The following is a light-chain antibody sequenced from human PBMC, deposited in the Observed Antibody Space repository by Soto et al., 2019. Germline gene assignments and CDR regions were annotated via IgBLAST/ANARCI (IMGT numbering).Light chain of an antibody. CDR1: QDINTY. CDR3: QQYHTLDT. J-gene: IGKJ2*01. Sequence: DIQMTQSPSSLSASVGDRVSITCQASQDINTYLNWYQQKPGRAPKLLIYDASNLEAGVPSRFSGSGSGTDFTFAISSLQAEDIATYYCQQYHTLDTFGQGTKLEIQ. V-gene: IGKV1-33*01. CDR2: DAS.